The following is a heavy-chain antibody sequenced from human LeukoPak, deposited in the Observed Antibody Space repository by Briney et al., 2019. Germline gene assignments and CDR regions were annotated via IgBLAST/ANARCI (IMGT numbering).Heavy chain of an antibody. CDR1: GFTFSSYW. J-gene: IGHJ4*02. V-gene: IGHV3-7*04. CDR2: IKQDGSEK. Sequence: PGGSLRLSCVASGFTFSSYWMHWVRQDPGKGLEWVANIKQDGSEKYYVDSVKGRFTISRDNAKNSLYLQMNSLRAEDTAVYYCARVAPFDYWGQGTLVTVSS. CDR3: ARVAPFDY.